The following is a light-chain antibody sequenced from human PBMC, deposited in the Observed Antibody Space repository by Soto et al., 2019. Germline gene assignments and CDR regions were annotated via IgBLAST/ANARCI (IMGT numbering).Light chain of an antibody. CDR3: SSSTSSSTLV. Sequence: QSALTQPASVSGSPGQSITISCTVTASDVGAYDYVSWYQHHPGKPPKLLIFEVRDRPSGVSNRFSGSKSGNTASLTISGLQPEDEADYFCSSSTSSSTLVFGTVTKVTVL. CDR2: EVR. J-gene: IGLJ1*01. V-gene: IGLV2-14*01. CDR1: ASDVGAYDY.